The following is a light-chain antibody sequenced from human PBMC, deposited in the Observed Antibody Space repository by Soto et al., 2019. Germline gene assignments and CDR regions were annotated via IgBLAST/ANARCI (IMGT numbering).Light chain of an antibody. CDR1: SSDVGGYNY. Sequence: QSALTQPASVSGSPGQSITISCTGTSSDVGGYNYVSWYQQHPGKAPKLMIYEVSNRPSGVSNRFSGSKSGNTASLTISGRQAEDEADYSWRSYTGSSTPYVLGTGTKLTVL. V-gene: IGLV2-14*01. CDR2: EVS. CDR3: RSYTGSSTPYV. J-gene: IGLJ1*01.